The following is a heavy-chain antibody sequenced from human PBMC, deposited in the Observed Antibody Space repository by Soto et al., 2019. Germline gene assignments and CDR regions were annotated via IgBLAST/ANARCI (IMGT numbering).Heavy chain of an antibody. V-gene: IGHV3-7*01. D-gene: IGHD3-22*01. CDR2: IKPDGSEK. CDR3: ARDYEVGFDL. Sequence: EVQLVESGGGLVQPGGSLRLSCEASAFTLSSYWMSWVRQAPGKGLEWVANIKPDGSEKYYVDSVKGRFTISRDNTKKSLYLQMCVWRPEDTAIYHCARDYEVGFDLWGQGTLVTVSS. CDR1: AFTLSSYW. J-gene: IGHJ3*01.